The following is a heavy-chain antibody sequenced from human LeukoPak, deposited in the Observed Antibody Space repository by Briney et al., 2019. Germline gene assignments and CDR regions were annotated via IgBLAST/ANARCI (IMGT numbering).Heavy chain of an antibody. CDR3: TRGGDFGVPAALGIDAFDI. CDR2: IKTDGSEK. D-gene: IGHD2-2*01. V-gene: IGHV3-7*01. CDR1: GFTFSNYW. Sequence: GGSLRLSCEGSGFTFSNYWMGWVRQAPGKGLQWVANIKTDGSEKYYVDSVKGRFTISRDNAKNSLYLQMNSLRAEDTAVYYCTRGGDFGVPAALGIDAFDIWGQGTMVTVSS. J-gene: IGHJ3*02.